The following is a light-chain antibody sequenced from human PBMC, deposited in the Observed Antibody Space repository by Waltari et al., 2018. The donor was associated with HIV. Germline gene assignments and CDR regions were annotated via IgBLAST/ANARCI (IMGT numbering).Light chain of an antibody. CDR3: QQTYDTPFI. Sequence: IQMTQSPSSLSASVGDRVTITCRASQGISSYLNWYRQKPGKAPELLIYTSSSLQSGVPSRFSGSGSGTDFTLTISSLQPEDFATYSCQQTYDTPFIFGPGTMVDIK. J-gene: IGKJ3*01. CDR1: QGISSY. V-gene: IGKV1-39*01. CDR2: TSS.